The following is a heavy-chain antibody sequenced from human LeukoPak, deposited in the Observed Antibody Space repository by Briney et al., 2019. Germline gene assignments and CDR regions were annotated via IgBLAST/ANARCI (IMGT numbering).Heavy chain of an antibody. J-gene: IGHJ5*02. CDR1: GFTFTSSA. V-gene: IGHV1-58*02. D-gene: IGHD2-2*01. Sequence: SVKVSCKASGFTFTSSAMQWVRQARGQRLEWIGWIVVGSGNTNYAQKFQERVTITRDMSTSTAYMELSSLRSEDTAVYYCAGGGCSSTSCYPLLPWGQGTLVTVSS. CDR3: AGGGCSSTSCYPLLP. CDR2: IVVGSGNT.